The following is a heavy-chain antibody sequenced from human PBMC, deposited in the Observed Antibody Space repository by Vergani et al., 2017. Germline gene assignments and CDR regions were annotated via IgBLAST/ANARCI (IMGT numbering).Heavy chain of an antibody. V-gene: IGHV4-30-4*08. J-gene: IGHJ4*02. Sequence: QVNLQESGPGLVKPSETLSLTCAVSGDSISSGNNWGWIRQPPGKGLEWIGYIYYGGSTYYNPSLKSRVTISVDTSKNQFSLKLSSVTAADTAVYYCARDVGYYLDYWGQGTLVTVSS. CDR1: GDSISSGNN. CDR2: IYYGGST. D-gene: IGHD3-22*01. CDR3: ARDVGYYLDY.